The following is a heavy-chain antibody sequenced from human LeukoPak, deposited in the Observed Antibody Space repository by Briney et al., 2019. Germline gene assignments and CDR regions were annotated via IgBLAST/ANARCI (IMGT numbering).Heavy chain of an antibody. CDR2: IRYDGNNK. CDR3: KEVDY. V-gene: IGHV3-30*02. Sequence: GGSLRLSCAASGFTFNTYGMHWVRQAPGKGLEGVAFIRYDGNNKYYADSVKGRFTISRDNSKNTLYLQMNSLRVEDTAVYYCKEVDYWGQGTLVTVPS. CDR1: GFTFNTYG. J-gene: IGHJ4*02.